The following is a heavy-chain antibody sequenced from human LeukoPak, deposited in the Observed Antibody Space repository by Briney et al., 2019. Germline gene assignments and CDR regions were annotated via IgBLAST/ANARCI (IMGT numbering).Heavy chain of an antibody. D-gene: IGHD3-9*01. CDR2: MNPNSGNT. J-gene: IGHJ4*02. Sequence: ASVKVSCKASGYTFTSYDINWVRQATGQGLEWMGWMNPNSGNTGYAQKFQGRVTMTRNTSISTAYMELSSLRSEDTAVYYSARGPRGDILTGYLVDYWGQGTLVTVSS. CDR1: GYTFTSYD. V-gene: IGHV1-8*02. CDR3: ARGPRGDILTGYLVDY.